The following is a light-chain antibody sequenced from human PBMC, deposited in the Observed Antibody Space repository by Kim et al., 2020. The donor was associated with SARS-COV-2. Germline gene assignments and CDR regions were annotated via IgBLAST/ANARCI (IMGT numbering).Light chain of an antibody. Sequence: RATINCKSSQSVLSSSNNKNYVAWYQQKPGQPPKLLIYWASTRESGVPDRFSGSGSGTDFTLTISSLQAEDVAVYYCQQYYSTPRTFGQGTKLEIK. V-gene: IGKV4-1*01. CDR1: QSVLSSSNNKNY. CDR3: QQYYSTPRT. CDR2: WAS. J-gene: IGKJ2*02.